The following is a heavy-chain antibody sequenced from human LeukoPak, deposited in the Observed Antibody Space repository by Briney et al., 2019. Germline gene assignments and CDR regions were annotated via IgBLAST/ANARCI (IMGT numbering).Heavy chain of an antibody. D-gene: IGHD3-22*01. CDR1: GISFSSYW. CDR3: ASSHDSSGND. J-gene: IGHJ4*02. CDR2: IKYDGTHK. Sequence: PGGSLRLSCVASGISFSSYWMAWVRQAPGKGLEWVANIKYDGTHKFYADSVKDRFTISRDNAKNSLFLEMNSLRADDTAVYFCASSHDSSGNDWGQGTLVTVSS. V-gene: IGHV3-7*01.